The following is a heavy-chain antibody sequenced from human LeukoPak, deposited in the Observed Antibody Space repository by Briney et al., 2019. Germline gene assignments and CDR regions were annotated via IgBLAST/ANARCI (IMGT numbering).Heavy chain of an antibody. CDR3: ARHGGTRVTLVEVYYFDY. D-gene: IGHD4-11*01. CDR1: GGSISSGGYY. V-gene: IGHV4-39*01. Sequence: SETLSLTCTVSGGSISSGGYYWSWIRQSPEKGLEWIGSIYYTGGTFYNPSLKSRVTMSVDTSKNQFSLKLSSVTAADTAVYYCARHGGTRVTLVEVYYFDYWGQGTLVTVSS. J-gene: IGHJ4*02. CDR2: IYYTGGT.